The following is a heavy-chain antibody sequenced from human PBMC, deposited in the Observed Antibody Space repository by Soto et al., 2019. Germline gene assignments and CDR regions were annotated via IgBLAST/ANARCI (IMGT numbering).Heavy chain of an antibody. CDR2: ISGSGGST. CDR3: AKDLIRASSSHKNAKGFDY. D-gene: IGHD3-16*01. J-gene: IGHJ4*02. CDR1: GFTFSSYA. Sequence: PGGSLRLSCAASGFTFSSYAMSWVRQAPGKGLEWVSAISGSGGSTYYADSVKGRFTISRDNSKNTLYLQMNSLRAEDTAVYYCAKDLIRASSSHKNAKGFDYWGQGTLVTVSS. V-gene: IGHV3-23*01.